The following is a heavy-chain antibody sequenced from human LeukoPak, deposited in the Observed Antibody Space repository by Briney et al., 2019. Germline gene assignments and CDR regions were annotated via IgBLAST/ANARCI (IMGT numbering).Heavy chain of an antibody. Sequence: GGSLRLSCAASGFTFSSWMTWVRQAPGKGLEWVANIHPDGSVKNDVDSAKGRFTISRDNAKNLLYLQMNSLRAEDTAVYYCATGLGTPWGQGTLVTVSS. CDR1: GFTFSSW. CDR3: ATGLGTP. CDR2: IHPDGSVK. J-gene: IGHJ4*02. D-gene: IGHD2-15*01. V-gene: IGHV3-7*01.